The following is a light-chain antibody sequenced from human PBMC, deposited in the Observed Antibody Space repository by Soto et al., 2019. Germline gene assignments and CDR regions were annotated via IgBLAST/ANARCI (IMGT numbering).Light chain of an antibody. CDR1: SSNIGAGYD. Sequence: QSVLTQPPSVSGAPRQRVTISCTGSSSNIGAGYDVHWYQQLPGTAPKLLIYGNSNRPSGVPDRFSGSKSGASASPAISGLQAEDEADYYCQSYDISLTTWVFGGGTKLTVL. CDR3: QSYDISLTTWV. CDR2: GNS. J-gene: IGLJ3*02. V-gene: IGLV1-40*01.